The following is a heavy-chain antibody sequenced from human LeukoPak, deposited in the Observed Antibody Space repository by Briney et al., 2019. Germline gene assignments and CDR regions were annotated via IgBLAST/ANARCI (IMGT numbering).Heavy chain of an antibody. CDR3: ARENTTMVESSRLDS. V-gene: IGHV3-74*01. D-gene: IGHD5-18*01. J-gene: IGHJ4*02. CDR2: INSDGSSI. CDR1: GFTIRSHW. Sequence: PGGSLRLSCAASGFTIRSHWMYWVRQGPGKGLVWVSRINSDGSSINYGDSVKGRFTISRDNAKNTLYLQMNCLRAEDTAVYYCARENTTMVESSRLDSWGQGTLVTVSS.